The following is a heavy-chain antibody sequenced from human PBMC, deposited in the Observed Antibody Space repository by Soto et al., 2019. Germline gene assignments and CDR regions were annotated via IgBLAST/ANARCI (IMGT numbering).Heavy chain of an antibody. CDR1: GGTFSSYA. Sequence: ASVKVSCKASGGTFSSYAISWVRQAPGQGLEWMGGIIPIFGTANYAQKFQGRVTITADESTSTAYMELSSLRSEDTAVCYCARGAPDRGCSGGSCYSGGSYYFQHWGQGTLVTVSS. J-gene: IGHJ1*01. CDR2: IIPIFGTA. V-gene: IGHV1-69*13. D-gene: IGHD2-15*01. CDR3: ARGAPDRGCSGGSCYSGGSYYFQH.